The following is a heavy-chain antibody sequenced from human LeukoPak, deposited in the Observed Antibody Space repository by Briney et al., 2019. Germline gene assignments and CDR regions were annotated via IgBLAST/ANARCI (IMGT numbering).Heavy chain of an antibody. D-gene: IGHD3-22*01. CDR1: GFTFSSYW. J-gene: IGHJ5*02. CDR2: VDSDGSNT. CDR3: ARDTSGYSGS. V-gene: IGHV3-74*01. Sequence: PGGSLRLSCAASGFTFSSYWMHWVRQAPGKGLVWVSRVDSDGSNTRYADSVKGRFTISRDNAKNTLYLQMTSLRAEDTAVYYCARDTSGYSGSWGQGTLVTVSS.